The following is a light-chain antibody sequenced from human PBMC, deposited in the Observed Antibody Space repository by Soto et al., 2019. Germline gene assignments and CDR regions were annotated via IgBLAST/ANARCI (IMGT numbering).Light chain of an antibody. CDR2: AAS. J-gene: IGKJ2*01. V-gene: IGKV1-39*01. CDR1: QTVKTY. Sequence: DIQMTQSPSSLYAAVGDRVTLTCRASQTVKTYLNWYQKKPGKAPKLLIYAASLLQSGVPSRFSGSGSDTDFTLSINSLQPEDLATYFCQQSYSRPYTFGQGAKLAI. CDR3: QQSYSRPYT.